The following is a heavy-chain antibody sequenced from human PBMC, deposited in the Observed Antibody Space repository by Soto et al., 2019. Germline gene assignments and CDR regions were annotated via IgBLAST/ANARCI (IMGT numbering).Heavy chain of an antibody. CDR3: ARLIGGATGGGWDFDY. CDR1: GFTFSSYA. V-gene: IGHV3-30-3*01. J-gene: IGHJ4*02. CDR2: ISYDGSNK. D-gene: IGHD1-26*01. Sequence: QVQLVESGGGVVQPGRSLRLSCAASGFTFSSYAMHWVRQAPGKGLEWVAVISYDGSNKYYADSVKGRFTISRDNSKNTLYLQMNSLGAEDTAVYYCARLIGGATGGGWDFDYWGQGTLVTVSS.